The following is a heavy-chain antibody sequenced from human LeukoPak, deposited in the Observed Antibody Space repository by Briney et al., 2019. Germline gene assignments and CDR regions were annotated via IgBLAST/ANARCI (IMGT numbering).Heavy chain of an antibody. CDR1: GFTFSSYA. Sequence: GGSLRLSCAASGFTFSSYAMHWVRQAPGKGLEWVAVIWYDGSNKYYADSVKGRFTISRDNSKNTLYLQMNSLRAEDTAVYYCARDGTRDGYNWYYYYGMDVWGQGTTVTVSS. CDR3: ARDGTRDGYNWYYYYGMDV. V-gene: IGHV3-33*08. CDR2: IWYDGSNK. J-gene: IGHJ6*02. D-gene: IGHD5-24*01.